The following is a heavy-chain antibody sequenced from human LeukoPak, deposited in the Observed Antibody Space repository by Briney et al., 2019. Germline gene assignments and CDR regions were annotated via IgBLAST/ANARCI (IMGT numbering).Heavy chain of an antibody. CDR1: GGSIRSYY. V-gene: IGHV4-59*01. J-gene: IGHJ6*02. CDR3: ARDLYTYFDFWSGTIGYYYGMDV. CDR2: IYYSGST. Sequence: SETLSLTCTVSGGSIRSYYWSWIRQPPGKGLEWIGYIYYSGSTNYNPSLKSRVTISVDTPKNQISLKLRSVTAADPAVYYCARDLYTYFDFWSGTIGYYYGMDVRGQGTTVTVSS. D-gene: IGHD3-3*01.